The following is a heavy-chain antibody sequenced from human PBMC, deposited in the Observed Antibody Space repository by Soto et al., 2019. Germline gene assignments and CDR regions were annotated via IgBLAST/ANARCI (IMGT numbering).Heavy chain of an antibody. J-gene: IGHJ5*02. CDR2: ISAYNGNT. CDR3: AREGYCSGGSCFLVA. Sequence: ASVKVSCKASGYTFTSYGISWVRQAPGQGLEWKGWISAYNGNTKYAQKLQGWVTMTRDTSISTAYMELSRLRSDDTALYYCAREGYCSGGSCFLVAWGQGTLVTVSS. CDR1: GYTFTSYG. D-gene: IGHD2-15*01. V-gene: IGHV1-18*01.